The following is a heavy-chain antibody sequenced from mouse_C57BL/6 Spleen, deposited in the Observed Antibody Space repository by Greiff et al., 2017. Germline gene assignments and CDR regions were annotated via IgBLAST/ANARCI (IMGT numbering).Heavy chain of an antibody. V-gene: IGHV1-82*01. D-gene: IGHD3-2*02. CDR1: GYAFSSSW. CDR3: ARWTAQATGFAY. CDR2: IYPGTGDT. J-gene: IGHJ3*01. Sequence: QVQLQQSGPELVKPGASVKISCKASGYAFSSSWMNWVKQRPGKGLEWIGRIYPGTGDTNYNGKFKGKAKLTADKSSSTAYMKLSSLTSEYSAVYFCARWTAQATGFAYWGQGTLVTVSA.